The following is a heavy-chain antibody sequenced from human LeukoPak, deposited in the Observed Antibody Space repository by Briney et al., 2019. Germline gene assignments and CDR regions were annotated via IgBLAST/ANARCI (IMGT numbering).Heavy chain of an antibody. V-gene: IGHV4-39*07. CDR1: GGSISSGGYY. Sequence: PSETLSLTCTVSGGSISSGGYYWGWIRQPPGKGLEWIGSIYYSGSTNYNPSLKSRVTISVDTSKNQFSLKLSSVTAADTAVYDCARVRSDDTLPPWYFDLWGRGTLVTVSS. D-gene: IGHD3-22*01. J-gene: IGHJ2*01. CDR3: ARVRSDDTLPPWYFDL. CDR2: IYYSGST.